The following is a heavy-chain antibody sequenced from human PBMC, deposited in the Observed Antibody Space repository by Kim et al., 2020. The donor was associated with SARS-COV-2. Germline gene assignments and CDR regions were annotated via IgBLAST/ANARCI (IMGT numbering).Heavy chain of an antibody. J-gene: IGHJ6*02. CDR1: GYTFTSYG. V-gene: IGHV1-18*01. Sequence: ASVKVSCKASGYTFTSYGISWVRQAPGQGLEWMGWISAYNGNTNYAQKLQGRVTMTTDTSTSTAYMELRSLRSDDTAVYYCARVPRYYYDSSGPQNYGMDVWGQGTTVTVSS. CDR2: ISAYNGNT. D-gene: IGHD3-22*01. CDR3: ARVPRYYYDSSGPQNYGMDV.